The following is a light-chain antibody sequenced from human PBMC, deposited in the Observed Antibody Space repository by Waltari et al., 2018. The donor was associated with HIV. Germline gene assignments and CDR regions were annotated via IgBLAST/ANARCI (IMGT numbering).Light chain of an antibody. J-gene: IGLJ3*02. V-gene: IGLV1-44*01. CDR3: AAWDDTPTGHVL. CDR2: GNN. Sequence: QSVLAQPPSVSGTPGQRVTISCSGTTSNIGTNVVNWYQQVPGMAPKLLISGNNRRPSGVPDRFSGFKSGTSASLAINGLQSEDEADYYCAAWDDTPTGHVLFGGGTKVTVL. CDR1: TSNIGTNV.